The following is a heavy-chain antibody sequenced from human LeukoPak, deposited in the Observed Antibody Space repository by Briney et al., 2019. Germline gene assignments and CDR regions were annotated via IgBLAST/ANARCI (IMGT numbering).Heavy chain of an antibody. CDR2: ISGSGGST. J-gene: IGHJ4*02. CDR3: AKDLDYGDYIDY. D-gene: IGHD4-17*01. Sequence: GGSLRLSCAASGITFSSYAMSWVRQAPGKGLEWVSAISGSGGSTYYADSVKGRFTISRDNSKNTLYLQMNSLRAEDTAVYYCAKDLDYGDYIDYWGQGTLVTVSS. V-gene: IGHV3-23*01. CDR1: GITFSSYA.